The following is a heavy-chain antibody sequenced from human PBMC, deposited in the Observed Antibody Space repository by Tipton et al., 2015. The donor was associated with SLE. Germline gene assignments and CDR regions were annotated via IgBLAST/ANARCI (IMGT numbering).Heavy chain of an antibody. J-gene: IGHJ4*02. Sequence: TLSLTCTVSGGSISSQYWSWIRQPPGKGLEWIGYIYYSGNTHYNPSLQSRVTISVDTSKNQFSLKLSSVTAADTAVYYCARIRPGHGDPFDFWGQGALVTVSS. V-gene: IGHV4-59*11. D-gene: IGHD3-3*01. CDR3: ARIRPGHGDPFDF. CDR2: IYYSGNT. CDR1: GGSISSQY.